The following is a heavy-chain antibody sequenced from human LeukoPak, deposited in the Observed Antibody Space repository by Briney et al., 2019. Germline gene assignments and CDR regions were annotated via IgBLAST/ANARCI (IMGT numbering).Heavy chain of an antibody. Sequence: ASVKVSCKTSGYPFTNWEINWVRQAAGQGLEWMGWVHPNGGNTAYAQKFQGRVTMTRDTSISTAYMELSGLRFDDTAVYFCARGPRNDPWGQGTLVTVSS. V-gene: IGHV1-8*01. CDR2: VHPNGGNT. J-gene: IGHJ5*02. D-gene: IGHD1-14*01. CDR3: ARGPRNDP. CDR1: GYPFTNWE.